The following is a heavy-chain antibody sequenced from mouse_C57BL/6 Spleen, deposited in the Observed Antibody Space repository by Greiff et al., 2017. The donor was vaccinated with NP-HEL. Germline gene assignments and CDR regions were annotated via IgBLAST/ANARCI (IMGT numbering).Heavy chain of an antibody. CDR2: ISYDGSN. CDR1: GYSITSGYY. V-gene: IGHV3-6*01. J-gene: IGHJ2*01. CDR3: ARDHYGSSLDY. Sequence: DVQLQESGPGLVKPSQSLSLTCSVTGYSITSGYYWNWIRQFPGNKLEWMGYISYDGSNNYNPSLKNRISITRDTSKNQFFLKLNSVTTEDTATYYCARDHYGSSLDYWGQGTTLTVSS. D-gene: IGHD1-1*01.